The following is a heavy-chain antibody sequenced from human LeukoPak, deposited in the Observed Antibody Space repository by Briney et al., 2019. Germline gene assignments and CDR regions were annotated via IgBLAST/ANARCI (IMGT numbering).Heavy chain of an antibody. D-gene: IGHD6-13*01. Sequence: ASVKVSCKASGYTFTGYYMHWVRQAPGQGLEWMGWINPNSGGTNYAQKFQGGVTMTRDTSISTAYMELSRLRSDDTAVYYCAREGSSSWYSDFDYWGQGTLVTVSS. J-gene: IGHJ4*02. CDR3: AREGSSSWYSDFDY. CDR2: INPNSGGT. V-gene: IGHV1-2*02. CDR1: GYTFTGYY.